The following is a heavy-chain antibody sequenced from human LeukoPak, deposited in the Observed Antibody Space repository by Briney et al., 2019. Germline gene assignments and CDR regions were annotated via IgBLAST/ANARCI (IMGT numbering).Heavy chain of an antibody. J-gene: IGHJ4*02. D-gene: IGHD2-21*02. Sequence: ASVKVSCKASGYTFTGYYMHWVRQAPRQGLEWMRWINPNSGGTNYAQKFQGRVTMTRDTSISTACMELSRLRSDDTAVYYCARDPLCGGDCYATGWGQGTLVTVSS. CDR2: INPNSGGT. CDR1: GYTFTGYY. V-gene: IGHV1-2*02. CDR3: ARDPLCGGDCYATG.